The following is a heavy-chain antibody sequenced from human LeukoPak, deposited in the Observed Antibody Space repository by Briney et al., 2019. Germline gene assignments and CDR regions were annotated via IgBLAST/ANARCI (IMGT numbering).Heavy chain of an antibody. CDR3: ARTEGKLYFDN. Sequence: SQTLSLTCTVSGDYIISGGYSWSWIRHRPGKGMEWIVYIHSTGNTYYSPSFSSRAAISLNTSKHQFSLRLNSVTAADTAIYYCARTEGKLYFDNWGQGTLVTVSS. V-gene: IGHV4-31*03. CDR2: IHSTGNT. CDR1: GDYIISGGYS. J-gene: IGHJ4*02. D-gene: IGHD2-15*01.